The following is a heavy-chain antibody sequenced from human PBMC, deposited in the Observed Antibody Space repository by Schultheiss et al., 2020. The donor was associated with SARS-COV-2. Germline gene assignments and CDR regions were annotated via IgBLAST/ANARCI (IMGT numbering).Heavy chain of an antibody. Sequence: GGSLRLSCAASGFTVSSNYMSWVRQAPGKGLEWVSAISGSGGSTYYADSVKGRFTISRDNSKNTLYLQMNSLRDEDTAVYYCARGGGERGVVVPAAIYFYYGMDVWGQGTTVTVSS. V-gene: IGHV3-53*05. CDR3: ARGGGERGVVVPAAIYFYYGMDV. J-gene: IGHJ6*02. CDR1: GFTVSSNY. D-gene: IGHD2-2*01. CDR2: ISGSGGST.